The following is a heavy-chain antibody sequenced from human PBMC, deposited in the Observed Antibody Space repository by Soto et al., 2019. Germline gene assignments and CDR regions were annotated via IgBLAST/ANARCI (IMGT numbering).Heavy chain of an antibody. J-gene: IGHJ3*02. D-gene: IGHD2-2*01. CDR1: GFTFSRYY. CDR3: ARDDGLSSTNVKAFDI. CDR2: ISTTSTYT. Sequence: PGGSLRLSCAASGFTFSRYYMNWVRQAPGKGLEWVSSISTTSTYTHYADSLKGRFTISRGNAKKLLYLQMDSLRAEDTAVYYCARDDGLSSTNVKAFDIWGQGTKVTVSS. V-gene: IGHV3-21*01.